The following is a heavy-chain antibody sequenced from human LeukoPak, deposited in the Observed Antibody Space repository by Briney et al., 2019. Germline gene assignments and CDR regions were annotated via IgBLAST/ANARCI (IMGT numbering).Heavy chain of an antibody. D-gene: IGHD6-13*01. V-gene: IGHV4-34*01. Sequence: SETLSLTCAVYGGSFSGYYWSWIRQPPGKGLEWIGEINHSGSTYYNPSLKSRVTISVDRSKNQFSLKLSSVTAADTAVYYCARGSSVGIAAAAPNWFDPWGQGTLVTVSP. CDR2: INHSGST. CDR1: GGSFSGYY. CDR3: ARGSSVGIAAAAPNWFDP. J-gene: IGHJ5*02.